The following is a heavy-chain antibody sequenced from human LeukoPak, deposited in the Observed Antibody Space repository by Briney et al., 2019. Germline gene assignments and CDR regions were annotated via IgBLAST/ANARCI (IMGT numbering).Heavy chain of an antibody. D-gene: IGHD1-26*01. J-gene: IGHJ5*02. Sequence: PGGSLRLSCAASGFTFSGSAIHWVRQSSGKELEWVGHIDEKDNFYATTSAASVTGRFTISRDDSKNTAYLQMNSLKTEDTALYYCTRDSGTYNWLDPWGQGTQVTVSS. CDR2: IDEKDNFYAT. V-gene: IGHV3-73*01. CDR3: TRDSGTYNWLDP. CDR1: GFTFSGSA.